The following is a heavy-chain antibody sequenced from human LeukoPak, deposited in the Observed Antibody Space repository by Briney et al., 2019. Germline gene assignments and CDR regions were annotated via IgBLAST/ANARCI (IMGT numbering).Heavy chain of an antibody. Sequence: PGGSLRLSXAASGFTFSSYAMSWVRQAPGKGMEWISAISGSGGSTYYADSVKGRFTISRDNSKNTLYLQMNSLRAEDTAVYYCAKLHAEFFDYWGQGTLVTVSS. CDR2: ISGSGGST. CDR1: GFTFSSYA. V-gene: IGHV3-23*01. D-gene: IGHD3-10*01. CDR3: AKLHAEFFDY. J-gene: IGHJ4*02.